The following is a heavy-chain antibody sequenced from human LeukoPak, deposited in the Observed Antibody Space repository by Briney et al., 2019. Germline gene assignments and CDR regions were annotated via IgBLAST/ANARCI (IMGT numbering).Heavy chain of an antibody. CDR3: ARLREGSY. CDR1: GFTFTNNW. Sequence: GGSLRLSCAASGFTFTNNWMTWVRQAHGRGLEWEANMGQDGGEKYYVDSVKGRFTISGDNAKDSLYLEMNGLGAEDTAVYCCARLREGSYWGRGTLVTVSS. J-gene: IGHJ4*02. CDR2: MGQDGGEK. V-gene: IGHV3-7*01. D-gene: IGHD1-26*01.